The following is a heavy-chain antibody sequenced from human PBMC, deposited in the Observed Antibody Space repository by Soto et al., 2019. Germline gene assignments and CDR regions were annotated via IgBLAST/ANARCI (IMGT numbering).Heavy chain of an antibody. CDR1: GFTVSNNY. CDR3: ARERDTTGYILRY. J-gene: IGHJ4*02. V-gene: IGHV3-53*01. D-gene: IGHD3-9*01. CDR2: IYARGDT. Sequence: LRLSCAASGFTVSNNYMTWVRQAPGRGLEWISIIYARGDTYYADSVKGRFTISRDNSDKTLYLQMNSLRAEDTAMYYCARERDTTGYILRYWGQGTLVTVSS.